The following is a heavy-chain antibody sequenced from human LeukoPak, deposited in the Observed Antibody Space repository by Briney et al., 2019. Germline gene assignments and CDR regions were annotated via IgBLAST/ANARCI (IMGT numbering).Heavy chain of an antibody. J-gene: IGHJ5*02. CDR3: ARGPHLRFLEWLLPNWFDP. V-gene: IGHV4-59*06. CDR2: IYYSGST. CDR1: GGSISSYY. Sequence: SETLSLTCTVSGGSISSYYWSWIRQHPGKGLEWIGYIYYSGSTYYNPSLKSRVTISVDTSKNQFSLKLSSVTAADTAVYYCARGPHLRFLEWLLPNWFDPWGQGTLVTVSS. D-gene: IGHD3-3*01.